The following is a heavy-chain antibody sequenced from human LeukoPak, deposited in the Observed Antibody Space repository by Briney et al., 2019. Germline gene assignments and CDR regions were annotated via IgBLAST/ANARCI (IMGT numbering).Heavy chain of an antibody. CDR3: ATRSPHMATITIDSAFDI. J-gene: IGHJ3*02. CDR2: INPSGGST. Sequence: ASVKVSCKASGYTFTSYYMHWVRQAPGQGLEWMGIINPSGGSTSYAQKFQGRVTMTRDTSTSTVYMELSSLRSEDTAVYYCATRSPHMATITIDSAFDIWGQGTMVTVSS. CDR1: GYTFTSYY. D-gene: IGHD5-24*01. V-gene: IGHV1-46*01.